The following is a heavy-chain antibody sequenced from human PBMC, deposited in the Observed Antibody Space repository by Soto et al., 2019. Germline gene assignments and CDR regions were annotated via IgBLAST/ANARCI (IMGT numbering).Heavy chain of an antibody. J-gene: IGHJ6*02. D-gene: IGHD4-17*01. CDR2: IWYDGSNK. CDR3: ARPHYDYGDYYGMDV. CDR1: GFTFSSYG. Sequence: GGSLRLSCAASGFTFSSYGMHWVRQAPGKGLEWVAVIWYDGSNKYYADSVKGRFTISRDNSKNTLYLQMNSLRAEDTAVYYCARPHYDYGDYYGMDVWGQGTTVTVS. V-gene: IGHV3-33*01.